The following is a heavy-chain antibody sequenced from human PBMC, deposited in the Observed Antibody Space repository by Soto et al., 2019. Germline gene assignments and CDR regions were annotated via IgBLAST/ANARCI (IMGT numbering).Heavy chain of an antibody. Sequence: SETLSLTCTVSGDSISSYFWSWTRQPAGKGLEWIGRVHTSGSTTYNPSLKSRVTMSVDTSKSQFSLKLTSVTAADTAVYYCARDTPVASTGWLAPSGQGTLVTV. CDR1: GDSISSYF. CDR3: ARDTPVASTGWLAP. V-gene: IGHV4-4*07. D-gene: IGHD6-19*01. CDR2: VHTSGST. J-gene: IGHJ5*02.